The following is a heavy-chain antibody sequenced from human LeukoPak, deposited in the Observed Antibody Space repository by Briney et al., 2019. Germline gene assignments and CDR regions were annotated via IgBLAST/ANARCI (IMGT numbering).Heavy chain of an antibody. CDR3: ARLLQRRYYYYYGMDV. V-gene: IGHV4-59*08. Sequence: SETLSLTCTVSGGSISSYYWSWIRQPPGKGLEWIGYIYYSGGTNYNPSLKSRVTISVDTSKNQFSLKLSSVTAADTAVYYCARLLQRRYYYYYGMDVWGQGTTVTVSS. CDR1: GGSISSYY. J-gene: IGHJ6*02. CDR2: IYYSGGT.